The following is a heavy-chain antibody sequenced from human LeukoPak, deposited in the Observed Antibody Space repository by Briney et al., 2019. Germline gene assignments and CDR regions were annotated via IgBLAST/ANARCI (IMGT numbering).Heavy chain of an antibody. V-gene: IGHV4-39*01. Sequence: SETLSLTCTVSGGSISSNSYYWGWIRQPPGKGLEWIGSIYYSGSTYYNPSLKSRVTISVDTSKNQFSLKLSSVTAADTAVYYCARSYPYDSSGYYPVTFDYWGQGTLVTVSS. CDR1: GGSISSNSYY. D-gene: IGHD3-22*01. J-gene: IGHJ4*02. CDR2: IYYSGST. CDR3: ARSYPYDSSGYYPVTFDY.